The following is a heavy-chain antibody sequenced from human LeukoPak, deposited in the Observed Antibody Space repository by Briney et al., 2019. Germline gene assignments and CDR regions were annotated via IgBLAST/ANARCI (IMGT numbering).Heavy chain of an antibody. CDR2: ISGSGGST. CDR3: AKDFRRGGPFDY. V-gene: IGHV3-23*01. CDR1: GISFSTYA. Sequence: GGSLRLSCTASGISFSTYAMSWVRQTPGKGLEWVSSISGSGGSTHFADSVKGRFTISRDNSKNTLYLQMNSLRAEDTAVYYCAKDFRRGGPFDYWGQGTLVTVSS. J-gene: IGHJ4*02. D-gene: IGHD3-16*01.